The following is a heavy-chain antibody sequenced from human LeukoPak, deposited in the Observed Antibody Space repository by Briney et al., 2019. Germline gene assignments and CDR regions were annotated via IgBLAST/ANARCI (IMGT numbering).Heavy chain of an antibody. Sequence: SGGSLRLSCAASGFTFSSYAMSWVRQAPGKGLEWVSAISGSGGSTYYADSVKGRFTISRDNSKNTLYLQMNSLRAEDTAVYYCARDINYYDSSGYLHWGQGTLVTVSS. CDR1: GFTFSSYA. D-gene: IGHD3-22*01. V-gene: IGHV3-23*01. CDR2: ISGSGGST. J-gene: IGHJ4*02. CDR3: ARDINYYDSSGYLH.